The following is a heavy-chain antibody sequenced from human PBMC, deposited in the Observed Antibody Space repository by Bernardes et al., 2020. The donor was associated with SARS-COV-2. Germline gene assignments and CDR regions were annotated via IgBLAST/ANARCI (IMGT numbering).Heavy chain of an antibody. V-gene: IGHV3-72*01. D-gene: IGHD6-19*01. J-gene: IGHJ6*01. CDR2: SRCNGDSYTT. CDR3: AREQWRPDYYYGLDV. Sequence: GGSLRLSCAASGFTFSDHYMDWVRQAPGKGLEWVGCSRCNGDSYTTEYAASVKVSFTISRDDSNNSVYLQMNSLKIEDTAVYYCAREQWRPDYYYGLDVWGQGTKGTVSP. CDR1: GFTFSDHY.